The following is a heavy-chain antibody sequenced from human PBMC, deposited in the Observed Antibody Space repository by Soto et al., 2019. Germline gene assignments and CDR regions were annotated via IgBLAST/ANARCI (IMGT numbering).Heavy chain of an antibody. CDR3: SSLPDGYTSGLDY. D-gene: IGHD5-12*01. CDR1: GASISSGDYY. V-gene: IGHV4-30-4*01. Sequence: QVQLQESGPGLVKPSQTLSLSCTVSGASISSGDYYWSWIRQPPGKGLEWIGDIYYTGNTVFNPSLKSRVSISVDTSKSQFALKLNPVTAADTAVYYCSSLPDGYTSGLDYWGQGTLVTVSS. J-gene: IGHJ4*02. CDR2: IYYTGNT.